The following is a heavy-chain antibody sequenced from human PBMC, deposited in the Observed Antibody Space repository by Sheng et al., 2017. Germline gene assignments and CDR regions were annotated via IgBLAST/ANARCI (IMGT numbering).Heavy chain of an antibody. V-gene: IGHV4-39*07. CDR3: ARDGFYPSDAFDI. CDR2: IYYSGST. CDR1: GGSISSSSYY. Sequence: QLQLQESGPGLVKPSETLSLTCTVSGGSISSSSYYWGWIRQPPGKGLEWIGSIYYSGSTYYNPSLKSRVTISVDTSKNQFSLKLSSVTAADTAVYYCARDGFYPSDAFDIWGPRDNGHRLF. J-gene: IGHJ3*02.